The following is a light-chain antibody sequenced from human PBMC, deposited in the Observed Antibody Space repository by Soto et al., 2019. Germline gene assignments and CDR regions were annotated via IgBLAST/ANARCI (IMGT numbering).Light chain of an antibody. CDR2: GAS. CDR3: QQYGSSQFT. CDR1: QSVSSSY. V-gene: IGKV3-20*01. J-gene: IGKJ3*01. Sequence: EIVLTQSPGTLSLSPGERAALSSRASQSVSSSYLAWYQQTPGQAPRVXSYGASKRATGIPDRVSGSGSETEFTLTISRLQPEDFEVYYCQQYGSSQFTFGPGTKVDIK.